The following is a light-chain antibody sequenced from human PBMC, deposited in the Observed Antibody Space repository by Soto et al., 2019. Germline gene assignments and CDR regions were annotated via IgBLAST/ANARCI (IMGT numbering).Light chain of an antibody. J-gene: IGKJ5*01. CDR1: QSVSSGH. CDR3: QQYGSSPIT. CDR2: GAS. Sequence: IVLTQSPVTLSWSPGERASRSCRASQSVSSGHLAWYQQKPGQAPRLLVYGASSRATGIPDRFGGSGSGTDFTLTISRLEPEDFAVYYCQQYGSSPITFGQGTRLEIK. V-gene: IGKV3-20*01.